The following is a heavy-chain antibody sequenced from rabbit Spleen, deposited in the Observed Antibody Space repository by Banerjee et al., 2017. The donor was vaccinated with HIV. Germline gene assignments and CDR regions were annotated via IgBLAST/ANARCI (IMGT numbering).Heavy chain of an antibody. CDR1: GFSFSDRDV. J-gene: IGHJ4*01. V-gene: IGHV1S45*01. CDR3: VRDQAGDAGYGPYYFNL. D-gene: IGHD4-2*01. CDR2: INAATAKP. Sequence: QEQLVESGGGLVKPEGSLTLTCKASGFSFSDRDVMCWVRQAPGKGLEWIACINAATAKPVYATWAKGRFTISRTSSTTVTLRMTSLTAADTATYFCVRDQAGDAGYGPYYFNLWGPGTLVTVS.